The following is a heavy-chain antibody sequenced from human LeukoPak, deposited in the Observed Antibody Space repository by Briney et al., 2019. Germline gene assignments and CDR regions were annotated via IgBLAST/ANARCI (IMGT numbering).Heavy chain of an antibody. CDR2: ISYDGSSK. D-gene: IGHD3-10*01. V-gene: IGHV3-30*04. Sequence: GGSLRLSCAASGFTFSTYAMHWVRQAPGKGLEWVAVISYDGSSKYYADSVKGRFTISRDNAKNTLYLQMNSLRAEDTAVYYCARGIWFGEIDYWGQGTLVTVSS. J-gene: IGHJ4*02. CDR3: ARGIWFGEIDY. CDR1: GFTFSTYA.